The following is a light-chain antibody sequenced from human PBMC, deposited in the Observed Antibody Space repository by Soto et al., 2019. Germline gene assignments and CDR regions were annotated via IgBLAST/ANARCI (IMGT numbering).Light chain of an antibody. CDR1: QSVASY. V-gene: IGKV3-15*01. CDR3: QQYSDWPPYT. CDR2: DAS. J-gene: IGKJ2*01. Sequence: EIIMTQSPATLSVSPGERATLSCRATQSVASYVAWYQQKPGQAPRLLISDASTRATGVPARFTGSGSGTEFTLTISSLQSEDFAVYYCQQYSDWPPYTFGQGTKVEIK.